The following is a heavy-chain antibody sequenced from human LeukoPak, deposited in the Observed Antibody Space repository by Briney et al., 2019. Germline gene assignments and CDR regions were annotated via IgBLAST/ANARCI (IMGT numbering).Heavy chain of an antibody. J-gene: IGHJ4*02. CDR3: AVVVGATTAFDY. D-gene: IGHD1-26*01. CDR2: FDPEDGET. CDR1: GYTLTELS. Sequence: ASVKVSCKVSGYTLTELSMHWVRQAPGKGLEWMGGFDPEDGETIYAQKFQGRVTMTEDTSTGTAYMELSSLRSEDTAVYYCAVVVGATTAFDYWGQGTLVTVSS. V-gene: IGHV1-24*01.